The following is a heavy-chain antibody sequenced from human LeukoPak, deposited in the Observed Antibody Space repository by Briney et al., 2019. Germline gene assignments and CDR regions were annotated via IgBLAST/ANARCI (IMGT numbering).Heavy chain of an antibody. J-gene: IGHJ5*02. CDR2: IYTRGST. CDR1: GGSISSYY. CDR3: ARDVVPAAMMNWFDP. D-gene: IGHD2-2*01. Sequence: SETLSLTCTVSGGSISSYYWSWIRQPAGKGLEWIGRIYTRGSTNYNPSLKSRVTMSVDTSKNQFSLKLSSVTAADTAVYYCARDVVPAAMMNWFDPWGQGTLVTVSS. V-gene: IGHV4-4*07.